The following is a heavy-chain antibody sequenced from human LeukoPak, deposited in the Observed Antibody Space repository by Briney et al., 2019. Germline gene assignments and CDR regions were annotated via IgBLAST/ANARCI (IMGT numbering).Heavy chain of an antibody. CDR2: ISASGGST. CDR3: ARGAAYYYDSSGYYLFDY. Sequence: GGSLRLSCAASGFTLSSYAMSWVRQAPGKGLEWVSSISASGGSTNYADSVKGRFTISRDNAKNSLYLQMNSLRAEDTALYYCARGAAYYYDSSGYYLFDYWGQGTLVTVSS. CDR1: GFTLSSYA. D-gene: IGHD3-22*01. J-gene: IGHJ4*02. V-gene: IGHV3-23*01.